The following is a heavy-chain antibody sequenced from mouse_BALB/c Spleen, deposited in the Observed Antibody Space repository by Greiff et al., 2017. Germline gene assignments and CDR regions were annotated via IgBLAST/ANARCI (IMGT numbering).Heavy chain of an antibody. D-gene: IGHD1-1*01. J-gene: IGHJ3*01. CDR2: INPSSGNT. V-gene: IGHV1-4*01. CDR3: ARVEDYGSSYWFAY. CDR1: GYTFTSYT. Sequence: QVQLKQSGAELARPGASVTMSCKASGYTFTSYTMRWVKQRPGQGLEWIGDINPSSGNTNYNQTFTDKATLTADKSSSTAYLQLSSLTSEDSAVYYGARVEDYGSSYWFAYWGQGTLVTVSA.